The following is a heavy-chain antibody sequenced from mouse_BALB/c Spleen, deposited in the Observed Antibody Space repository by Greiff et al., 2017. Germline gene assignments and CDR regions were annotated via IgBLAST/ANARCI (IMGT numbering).Heavy chain of an antibody. CDR1: GYSITSDYA. D-gene: IGHD1-2*01. CDR2: ISYSGST. V-gene: IGHV3-2*02. Sequence: EVHLVESGPGLVKPSQSLSLTCTVTGYSITSDYAWNWIRQFPGNKLEWMGYISYSGSTSYNPSLKSRISITRDTSKNQFFLQLNSVTTEDTATYYCARRDYGLDYWGQGTTLTVSS. CDR3: ARRDYGLDY. J-gene: IGHJ2*01.